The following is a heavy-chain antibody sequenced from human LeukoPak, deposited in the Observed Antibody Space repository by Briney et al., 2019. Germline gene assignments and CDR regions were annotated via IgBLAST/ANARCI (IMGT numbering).Heavy chain of an antibody. D-gene: IGHD3-22*01. CDR2: IRYDGSKN. CDR3: AKAINHYYDSSGYYYDAFDI. CDR1: GFTFSSYG. V-gene: IGHV3-30*02. Sequence: PGGSLRLSCAASGFTFSSYGMHWVRQAPGKGLEWVAFIRYDGSKNSYGDSVKGRFTISRDNSKNTLYLQMNSLRAEDTTLYYCAKAINHYYDSSGYYYDAFDIWGQGTMVTVSS. J-gene: IGHJ3*02.